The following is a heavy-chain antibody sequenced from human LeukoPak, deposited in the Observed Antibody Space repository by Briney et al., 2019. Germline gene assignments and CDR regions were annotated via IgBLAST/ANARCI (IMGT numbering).Heavy chain of an antibody. CDR3: ARPYYDILTGYLYLDAFDI. J-gene: IGHJ3*02. CDR2: IYYTGST. Sequence: KASETLSLTCTVSGGSISSSSYYWGWIRQPPGKGLEWIGSIYYTGSTYYNPSLKSRVTISVDTSKNQFSLKLSSVTAADTAVYYCARPYYDILTGYLYLDAFDIWGQGTMVTVSS. D-gene: IGHD3-9*01. CDR1: GGSISSSSYY. V-gene: IGHV4-39*01.